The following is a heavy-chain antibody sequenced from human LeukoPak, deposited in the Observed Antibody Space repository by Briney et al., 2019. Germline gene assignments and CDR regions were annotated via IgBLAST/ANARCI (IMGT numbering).Heavy chain of an antibody. CDR1: GFTFSDHI. Sequence: GGSLRLSCAASGFTFSDHIMNWVRQLPGKRLEWVAYVSGSGSTVYYADSVKGRYTISRDNGKSSLYLQMNSLRVEDTALYYCVRQFASWGQGTLVTVSS. CDR3: VRQFAS. J-gene: IGHJ4*02. V-gene: IGHV3-48*01. CDR2: VSGSGSTV.